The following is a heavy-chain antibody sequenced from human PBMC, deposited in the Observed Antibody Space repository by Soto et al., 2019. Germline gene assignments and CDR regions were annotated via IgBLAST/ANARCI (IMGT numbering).Heavy chain of an antibody. J-gene: IGHJ4*02. CDR1: GYTFNSHA. V-gene: IGHV1-3*01. Sequence: ASVKVSFKASGYTFNSHAIHWVRQAPGQRPEWLGWINAGNGNTYYSEKFEGRVTFTRDTLATTVNMELTSLTYEDTAVYYCGRDQSGIGYYFEYWGQGILVTVSS. CDR3: GRDQSGIGYYFEY. CDR2: INAGNGNT. D-gene: IGHD3-10*01.